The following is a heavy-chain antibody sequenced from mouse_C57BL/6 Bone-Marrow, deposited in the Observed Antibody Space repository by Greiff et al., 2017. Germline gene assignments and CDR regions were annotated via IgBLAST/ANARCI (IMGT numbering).Heavy chain of an antibody. Sequence: QVQLQQPGAELVKPGASVKLSCKASGYTFTSYWMQWVKQRPGQGLEWIGEIDPSDSYTNYNQKFKGKATLTVDTSSSTAYMQLSSLTSEDSAVYYAAREGSSGYEFAYWGQGTLVTVSA. CDR2: IDPSDSYT. J-gene: IGHJ3*01. D-gene: IGHD3-2*02. CDR1: GYTFTSYW. V-gene: IGHV1-50*01. CDR3: AREGSSGYEFAY.